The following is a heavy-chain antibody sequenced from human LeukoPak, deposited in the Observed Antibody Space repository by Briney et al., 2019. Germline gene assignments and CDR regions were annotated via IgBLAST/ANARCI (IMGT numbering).Heavy chain of an antibody. J-gene: IGHJ3*02. CDR1: GGSFSGYY. D-gene: IGHD3-9*01. V-gene: IGHV4-34*01. Sequence: PSETLSLTCAVYGGSFSGYYWSWIRQPPGKGLEWIGEINHSGSTNYNPSLKSRVTMSVDTSKNQFSVKLNSVTAADTAVYYCARGYHDILTGPDAFDIWGQGTMVPVSS. CDR2: INHSGST. CDR3: ARGYHDILTGPDAFDI.